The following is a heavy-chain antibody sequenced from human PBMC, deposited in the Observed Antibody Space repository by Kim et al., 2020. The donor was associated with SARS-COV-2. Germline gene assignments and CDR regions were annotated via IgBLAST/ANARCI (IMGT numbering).Heavy chain of an antibody. CDR1: GFTFSDYY. D-gene: IGHD1-7*01. CDR3: AKLSATFYFDS. J-gene: IGHJ4*02. CDR2: IRKKTNSYTT. V-gene: IGHV3-72*01. Sequence: GGSLRLSCAGSGFTFSDYYMDWVRQAPGKGLEWVGRIRKKTNSYTTVYAASVKGRFTISRDDSKSSLYLQMNSLETEDTAIYFCAKLSATFYFDSWGQGTLVAVSS.